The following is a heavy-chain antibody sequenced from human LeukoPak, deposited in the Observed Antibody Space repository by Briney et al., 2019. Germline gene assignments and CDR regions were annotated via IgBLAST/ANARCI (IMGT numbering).Heavy chain of an antibody. CDR1: GDSISSYY. V-gene: IGHV4-59*08. CDR2: IYYSGTT. J-gene: IGHJ4*02. D-gene: IGHD1-26*01. Sequence: PSETLSLTCTVSGDSISSYYWTWIRQPPGKGLEWIGCIYYSGTTNYNPSLKSRVTISVDTSKNQFSLKLSSVTAADTAVYYCARLRYSGSYNFDYWGQGTLVTVSS. CDR3: ARLRYSGSYNFDY.